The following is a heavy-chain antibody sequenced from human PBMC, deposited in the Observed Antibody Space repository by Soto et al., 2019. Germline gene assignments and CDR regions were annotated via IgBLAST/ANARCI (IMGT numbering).Heavy chain of an antibody. V-gene: IGHV3-74*01. CDR3: ARGPSGWPGY. J-gene: IGHJ4*02. Sequence: PGGSLRLSCAASGFTFSDYWMHWVRQAPGKGLMWVSRINSDGRSTDYADSVKGRFTISRDNAKNTLYLQMNSLRAEDTAVYYCARGPSGWPGYWGQGTLVTVSS. CDR1: GFTFSDYW. D-gene: IGHD6-19*01. CDR2: INSDGRST.